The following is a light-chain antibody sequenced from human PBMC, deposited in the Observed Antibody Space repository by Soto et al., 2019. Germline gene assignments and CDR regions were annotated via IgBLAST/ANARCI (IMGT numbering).Light chain of an antibody. CDR2: DVT. Sequence: LTQPASVSGSPGQSITISCTGTSSDVGAYNYVSWYQQYPGKAPKLMIYDVTSRPSGVSNRFSGSKSGNAASLTISGLQAEDEADYYCCSYTSSSSLVFGTGTKVTDL. J-gene: IGLJ1*01. V-gene: IGLV2-14*03. CDR3: CSYTSSSSLV. CDR1: SSDVGAYNY.